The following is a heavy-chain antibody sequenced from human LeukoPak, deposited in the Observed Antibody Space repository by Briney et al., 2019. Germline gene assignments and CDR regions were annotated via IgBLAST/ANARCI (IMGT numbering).Heavy chain of an antibody. V-gene: IGHV3-21*01. D-gene: IGHD2-21*01. Sequence: SGSYIYYADSVKGRVTISRDNAKNTLYLQMNSLRAEDTAVYYCARSDWFDPWGQGTLVIVSS. CDR3: ARSDWFDP. J-gene: IGHJ5*02. CDR2: SGSYI.